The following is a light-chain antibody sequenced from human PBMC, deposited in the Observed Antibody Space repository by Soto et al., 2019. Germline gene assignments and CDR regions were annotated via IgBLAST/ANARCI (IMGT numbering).Light chain of an antibody. J-gene: IGLJ1*01. CDR2: YDD. CDR3: AAWDDSLNSYV. Sequence: QSVLTQPPSVSEAPRQRFTISCSGSSSNIGNNAVNWYQQLPGKAPKLLIYYDDLLPSGVSDRFSGSKSGTSASRAISGLQSEDEADYSCAAWDDSLNSYVFGTGTQLTVL. V-gene: IGLV1-36*01. CDR1: SSNIGNNA.